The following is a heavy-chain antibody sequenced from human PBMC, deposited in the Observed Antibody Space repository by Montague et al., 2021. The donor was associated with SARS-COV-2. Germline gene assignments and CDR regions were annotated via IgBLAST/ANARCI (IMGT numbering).Heavy chain of an antibody. D-gene: IGHD3-10*01. CDR3: ARGCLSYFGAGSHCYGMDV. J-gene: IGHJ6*02. CDR1: GTSITSYY. Sequence: SETLSLTCSVSGTSITSYYWNWIRQPPGKGLEWIGYISDSGSTNYSPSLKSRVTMSVDTSKNQMSLKLTSVTAADTAVYYCARGCLSYFGAGSHCYGMDVWGQRTPVTVSS. V-gene: IGHV4-59*01. CDR2: ISDSGST.